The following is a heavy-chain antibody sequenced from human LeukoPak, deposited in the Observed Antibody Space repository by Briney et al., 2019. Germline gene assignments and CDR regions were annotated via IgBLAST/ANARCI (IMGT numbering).Heavy chain of an antibody. CDR3: ARGPYYYDSSGYYDY. J-gene: IGHJ4*02. Sequence: SETLSLTCAVYGGSFSGYYWSWIRQPPGKGLEWIGEINHSGSTNYNPSLKSRVTISVDTSKNQFSLKLSSVTAADTAVYYCARGPYYYDSSGYYDYWGQGTLVTVSS. CDR2: INHSGST. V-gene: IGHV4-34*01. CDR1: GGSFSGYY. D-gene: IGHD3-22*01.